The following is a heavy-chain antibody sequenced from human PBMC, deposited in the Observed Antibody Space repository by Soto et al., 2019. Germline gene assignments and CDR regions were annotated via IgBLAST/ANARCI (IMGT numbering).Heavy chain of an antibody. D-gene: IGHD1-26*01. V-gene: IGHV3-33*01. CDR3: PRGRWRGWDLLEDSFDI. CDR1: GFTFSSYG. Sequence: PGGSLRLSCAASGFTFSSYGMHWVSQAPGKGLEWVAVIWYDGSNKYYADSVKGRFTISRDNSKNTLYLQMNSLRAEDTAVYYCPRGRWRGWDLLEDSFDIGGQGTMVTLSS. CDR2: IWYDGSNK. J-gene: IGHJ3*02.